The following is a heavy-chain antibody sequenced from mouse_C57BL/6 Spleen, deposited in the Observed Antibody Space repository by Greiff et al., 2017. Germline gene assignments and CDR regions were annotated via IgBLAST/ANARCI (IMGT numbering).Heavy chain of an antibody. CDR1: GYAFSSSW. CDR2: IYPGDGDT. D-gene: IGHD4-1*01. V-gene: IGHV1-82*01. J-gene: IGHJ3*01. CDR3: ARSHNWAWFAY. Sequence: VQGVESGPELVKPGASVKISCKASGYAFSSSWMNWVKQRPGKGLEWIGRIYPGDGDTNYNGKFKGKATLTADKSSSTAYMQLSSLTSEDSAVYFCARSHNWAWFAYWGQGTLVTVSA.